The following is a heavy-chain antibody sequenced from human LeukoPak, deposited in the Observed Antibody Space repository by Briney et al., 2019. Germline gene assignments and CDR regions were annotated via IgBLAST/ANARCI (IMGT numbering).Heavy chain of an antibody. CDR2: INHSGST. J-gene: IGHJ6*02. V-gene: IGHV4-34*01. CDR3: ARVQLLWFGELYYYYYGMDV. D-gene: IGHD3-10*01. CDR1: GGSFSGYY. Sequence: PSETLSLTCAVYGGSFSGYYWSWIRQPPGKGLEWIGEINHSGSTNYIPSLKSRVTISVDTSKNQFSLKLSSVTAADTAVYYCARVQLLWFGELYYYYYGMDVWGQGTTVTVSS.